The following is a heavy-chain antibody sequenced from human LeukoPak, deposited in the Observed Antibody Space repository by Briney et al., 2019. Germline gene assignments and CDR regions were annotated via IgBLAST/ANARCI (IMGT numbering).Heavy chain of an antibody. CDR1: GFTFSSYA. J-gene: IGHJ4*02. CDR2: ISYDGSNK. D-gene: IGHD6-19*01. Sequence: PGGSLRLSCAASGFTFSSYAMHWVRQAPGKGLEWVAVISYDGSNKYYADSVKGRFTISRDNSKNTLYLQMNSLRAEDTAVYYCARDLSEQWLVYYFDYWGQGTPVTVSS. CDR3: ARDLSEQWLVYYFDY. V-gene: IGHV3-30-3*01.